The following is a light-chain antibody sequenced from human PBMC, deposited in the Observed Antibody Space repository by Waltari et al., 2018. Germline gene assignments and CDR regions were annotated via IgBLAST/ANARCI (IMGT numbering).Light chain of an antibody. CDR3: QQSSSAPRT. CDR1: QSISRY. Sequence: DIQMTQSLSSLSASVGARVTITCRASQSISRYLKWDQQKPGKAPKLLLYAVSSLKIGIPSRFSGSGSGTDFTLTINSLQPEDFATYYCQQSSSAPRTFGQGTKVEIK. J-gene: IGKJ1*01. V-gene: IGKV1-39*01. CDR2: AVS.